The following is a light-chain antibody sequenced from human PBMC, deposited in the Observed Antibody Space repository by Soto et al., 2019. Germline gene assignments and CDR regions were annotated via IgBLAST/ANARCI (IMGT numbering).Light chain of an antibody. Sequence: QSVLTQPPSASGSPGQSVTISCTGTSSDVGGYNYVSWYQQHSGKAPKLMIYEVSKRPSGVPDRFSGSKSGNTASLTVSGLQAEDEADYYCSSYAGSNNLFGGGTKLTVL. CDR3: SSYAGSNNL. CDR2: EVS. J-gene: IGLJ2*01. V-gene: IGLV2-8*01. CDR1: SSDVGGYNY.